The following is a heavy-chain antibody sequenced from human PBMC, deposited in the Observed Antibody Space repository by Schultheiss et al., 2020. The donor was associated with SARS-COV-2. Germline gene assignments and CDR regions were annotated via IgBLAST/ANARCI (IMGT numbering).Heavy chain of an antibody. D-gene: IGHD4-17*01. CDR1: GFTFSSYD. V-gene: IGHV3-13*01. J-gene: IGHJ1*01. Sequence: GGSLRLSCAASGFTFSSYDMHWVRQATGKGLEWVSAIGTAGDTYYPGSVKGRFTISRDNAKNTLYLQMNSLRAEDTAVYYCASLDDYGDPFRHWGQGTLVTVSS. CDR3: ASLDDYGDPFRH. CDR2: IGTAGDT.